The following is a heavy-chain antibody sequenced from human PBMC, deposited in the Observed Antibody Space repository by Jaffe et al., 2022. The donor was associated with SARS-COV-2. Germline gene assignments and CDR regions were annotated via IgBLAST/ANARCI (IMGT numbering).Heavy chain of an antibody. CDR2: IKEDGSDK. J-gene: IGHJ4*02. CDR1: RFTFSNYW. D-gene: IGHD6-19*01. Sequence: EVHLVESGGGLVQPGGSLRLSCAASRFTFSNYWMTWVRQAPGKGLEWVAIIKEDGSDKYYVDSVRGRFTISRDNPKNSLYLQMNSLRAEDTAVYYCARAGQAGSVDYWGQGTLVTVSS. V-gene: IGHV3-7*03. CDR3: ARAGQAGSVDY.